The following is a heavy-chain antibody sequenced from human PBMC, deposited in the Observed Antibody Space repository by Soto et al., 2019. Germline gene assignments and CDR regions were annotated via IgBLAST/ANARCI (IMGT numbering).Heavy chain of an antibody. D-gene: IGHD3-10*01. CDR1: GYTFNNYD. Sequence: ASVKVSCKASGYTFNNYDIHWVRQAPGHGLEWMGWMNPNSGNTGYAQNFRGRVTMTQNTAIGTAYMELSSLRSDDTATYCWTRAYGAETFDFWGQGTRVTVSS. CDR3: TRAYGAETFDF. J-gene: IGHJ5*01. CDR2: MNPNSGNT. V-gene: IGHV1-8*02.